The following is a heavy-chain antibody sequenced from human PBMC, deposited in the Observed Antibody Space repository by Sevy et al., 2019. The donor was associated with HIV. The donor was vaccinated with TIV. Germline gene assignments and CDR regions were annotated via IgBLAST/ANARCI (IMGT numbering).Heavy chain of an antibody. CDR1: GFTFSSYG. J-gene: IGHJ3*02. V-gene: IGHV3-21*01. CDR3: ARAILTLYVVVPAAGAPNDAFDI. Sequence: GGSLRLSCAASGFTFSSYGMHWVRQAPGKGLEWVSSISSSSSYIYYADSVKGRFTISRDNAKNSLYLQMNSLRAEDTAVYYCARAILTLYVVVPAAGAPNDAFDIWGQGTMVTVSS. D-gene: IGHD2-2*01. CDR2: ISSSSSYI.